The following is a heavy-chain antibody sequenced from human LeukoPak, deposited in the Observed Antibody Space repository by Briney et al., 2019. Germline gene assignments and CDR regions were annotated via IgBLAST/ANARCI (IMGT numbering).Heavy chain of an antibody. CDR3: ARGRGSSQPGYLF. J-gene: IGHJ4*02. Sequence: SETLSLTCAVYGGSFSGYYWSWIRQPPGKGLEWIGEINHSGSTNHNPSLKSRVTISVDTSKNQFSLKLSSVTAADTAVYYCARGRGSSQPGYLFWGQGTLVTVSS. D-gene: IGHD6-6*01. V-gene: IGHV4-34*01. CDR2: INHSGST. CDR1: GGSFSGYY.